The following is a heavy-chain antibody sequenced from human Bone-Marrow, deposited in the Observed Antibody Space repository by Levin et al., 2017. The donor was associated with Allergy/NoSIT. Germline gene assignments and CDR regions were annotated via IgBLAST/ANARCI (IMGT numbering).Heavy chain of an antibody. J-gene: IGHJ6*02. CDR2: INTNTGNP. V-gene: IGHV7-4-1*01. CDR1: GYTFTSYA. D-gene: IGHD2-15*01. Sequence: ASVKVSCKASGYTFTSYAMNWVRQAPGQGLEWMGWINTNTGNPTYAQGFTGRFVFSLDTSVSTAYLQICSLKAEDTAVYYCARDFVVVVAAAGRGIVGYYYYYGMDGWGQGTTVTVSS. CDR3: ARDFVVVVAAAGRGIVGYYYYYGMDG.